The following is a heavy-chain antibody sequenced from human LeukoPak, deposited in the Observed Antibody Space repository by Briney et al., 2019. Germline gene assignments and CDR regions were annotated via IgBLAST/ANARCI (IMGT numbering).Heavy chain of an antibody. Sequence: GRSLRLSCAASGFTFDDYAMHWVRQAPGKGLEWVSGISWNSGSIGYADSVKGRFTISRDNAKNSLYLQMNSLRAEDTALYYCAKGLGYCSGGSCRLVGAFDIWGQGTMVTVSS. V-gene: IGHV3-9*01. CDR2: ISWNSGSI. D-gene: IGHD2-15*01. CDR3: AKGLGYCSGGSCRLVGAFDI. CDR1: GFTFDDYA. J-gene: IGHJ3*02.